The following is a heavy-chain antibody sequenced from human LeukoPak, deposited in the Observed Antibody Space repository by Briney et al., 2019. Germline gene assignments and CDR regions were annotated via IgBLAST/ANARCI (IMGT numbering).Heavy chain of an antibody. V-gene: IGHV3-49*04. D-gene: IGHD2-15*01. CDR2: IRSKAYGGTT. J-gene: IGHJ4*02. CDR1: GFTFGDYA. Sequence: GGSLRLSCTASGFTFGDYAMSWVRQAPGKGLEWVGFIRSKAYGGTTEYAASVKGRFTISRDDSKSIAYLQMNSLKTEDTAVYYCTRHLGAVAAPFDYWCQGTLVTVSS. CDR3: TRHLGAVAAPFDY.